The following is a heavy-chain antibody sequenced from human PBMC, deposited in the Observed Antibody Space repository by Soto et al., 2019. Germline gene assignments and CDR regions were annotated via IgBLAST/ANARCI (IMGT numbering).Heavy chain of an antibody. J-gene: IGHJ6*02. V-gene: IGHV3-23*01. CDR3: AKGPATIYLGESYYYGMDV. Sequence: LRLSCAASGITFSNYVMHWVRQAPGKGLEWVSGISDSAGFTDYADSVKGRFSISRDNAKNTLYLQMNSLRADDTAVYYCAKGPATIYLGESYYYGMDVWGQGTTVTVSS. CDR1: GITFSNYV. D-gene: IGHD2-21*01. CDR2: ISDSAGFT.